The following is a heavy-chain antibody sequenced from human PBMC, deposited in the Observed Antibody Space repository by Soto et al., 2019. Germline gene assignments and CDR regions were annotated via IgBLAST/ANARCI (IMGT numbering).Heavy chain of an antibody. D-gene: IGHD6-13*01. CDR2: IYYSGST. Sequence: SETLPLTCTVSGGSIRSYYWSWIRQPPGKGLEWIAYIYYSGSTNYNPSLKSRVTTSVDTSKNQFSLKLSSVTAADTAVYYCAWVSLGSGSWYNWFYPWGQGTLVTVS. CDR3: AWVSLGSGSWYNWFYP. J-gene: IGHJ5*02. V-gene: IGHV4-59*01. CDR1: GGSIRSYY.